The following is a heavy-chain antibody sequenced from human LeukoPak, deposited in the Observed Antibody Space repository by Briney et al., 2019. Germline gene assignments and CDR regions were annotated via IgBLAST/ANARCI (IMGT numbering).Heavy chain of an antibody. D-gene: IGHD3-22*01. J-gene: IGHJ5*02. CDR3: LDSSGA. V-gene: IGHV3-23*01. Sequence: GGSLRLSCAAAGFTLSSYAMSWVRQAPGKGLEWVSAISGSGGSTYYADSVKGRFTIARDNRKYTLYLQMNSLRGEGTAVYYCLDSSGAWGQGTLVTVSS. CDR1: GFTLSSYA. CDR2: ISGSGGST.